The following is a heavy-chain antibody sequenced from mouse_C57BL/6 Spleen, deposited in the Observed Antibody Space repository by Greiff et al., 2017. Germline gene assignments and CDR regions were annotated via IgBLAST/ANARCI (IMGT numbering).Heavy chain of an antibody. CDR2: INPSTGGT. J-gene: IGHJ4*01. Sequence: EVKLMESGPELVKPGASVKISCKASGYSFTGYYMHWVKQSSEKSLEWIGEINPSTGGTSYNQKFKGKATLTVDKSSSTAYMQLKSLTSEDSAVYYCAEGGYYAMDYWGQGTSVTVSS. CDR1: GYSFTGYY. V-gene: IGHV1-43*01. CDR3: AEGGYYAMDY.